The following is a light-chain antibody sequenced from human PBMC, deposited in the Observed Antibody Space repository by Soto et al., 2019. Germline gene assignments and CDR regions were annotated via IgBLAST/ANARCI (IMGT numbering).Light chain of an antibody. V-gene: IGKV1-9*01. CDR1: QGISNH. CDR3: QQVNVYPST. CDR2: AAS. Sequence: IQLTQPPSSLSASLGDRVTITCRASQGISNHLGWYQQKPGKAPELLIYAASTLQTGVPSRFSGGGSGTDFTLTIASLQPEDFATYYCQQVNVYPSTFGGGTKVDIK. J-gene: IGKJ4*01.